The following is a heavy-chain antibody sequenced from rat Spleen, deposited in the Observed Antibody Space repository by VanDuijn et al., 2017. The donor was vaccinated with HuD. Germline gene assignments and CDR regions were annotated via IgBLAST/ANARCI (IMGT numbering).Heavy chain of an antibody. Sequence: EVQMVESGGGLVKPGRSLRLSCAVSGLIFSNYYMAWVRQAPTKGLEWVASISPSGGSFYYSDSVKGRFTISRDNAKSTQYLQMDSLRSEDTATYYCTTGRNWFPNWGQGTLVTVSS. CDR1: GLIFSNYY. J-gene: IGHJ3*01. CDR2: ISPSGGSF. CDR3: TTGRNWFPN. V-gene: IGHV5-27*01.